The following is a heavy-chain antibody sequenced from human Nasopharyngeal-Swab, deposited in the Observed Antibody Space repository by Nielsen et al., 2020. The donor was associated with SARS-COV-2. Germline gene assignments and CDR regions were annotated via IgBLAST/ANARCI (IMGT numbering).Heavy chain of an antibody. Sequence: SETLSLTCTVSGGSISSYYWSWIRQPPGKGLEWIGYIYYSGSTNYNPSLKSRVTISVDTSKNQFSLKLSSVTAADTAVYYCARDSRYYYYGMDVWGQGTTVTVSS. CDR1: GGSISSYY. CDR2: IYYSGST. CDR3: ARDSRYYYYGMDV. J-gene: IGHJ6*02. V-gene: IGHV4-59*13.